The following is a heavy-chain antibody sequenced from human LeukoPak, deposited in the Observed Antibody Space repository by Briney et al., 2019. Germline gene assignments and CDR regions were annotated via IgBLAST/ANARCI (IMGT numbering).Heavy chain of an antibody. CDR3: ARHRFGHLFDY. J-gene: IGHJ4*02. V-gene: IGHV4-59*01. Sequence: SETLSLTCTVSGGSISSYYWSWIRQPPGKGLEWIGYIYYSGSTNYNPSLKSRVTISVDTSKNQFSLKLSSVTAADTAVYYCARHRFGHLFDYWGQGTLVIVSS. D-gene: IGHD3-16*01. CDR1: GGSISSYY. CDR2: IYYSGST.